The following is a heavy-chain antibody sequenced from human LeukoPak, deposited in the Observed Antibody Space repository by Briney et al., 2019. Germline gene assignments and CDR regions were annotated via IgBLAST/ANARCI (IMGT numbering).Heavy chain of an antibody. CDR3: ARHRFGHLFDY. J-gene: IGHJ4*02. V-gene: IGHV4-59*01. Sequence: SETLSLTCTVSGGSISSYYWSWIRQPPGKGLEWIGYIYYSGSTNYNPSLKSRVTISVDTSKNQFSLKLSSVTAADTAVYYCARHRFGHLFDYWGQGTLVIVSS. D-gene: IGHD3-16*01. CDR1: GGSISSYY. CDR2: IYYSGST.